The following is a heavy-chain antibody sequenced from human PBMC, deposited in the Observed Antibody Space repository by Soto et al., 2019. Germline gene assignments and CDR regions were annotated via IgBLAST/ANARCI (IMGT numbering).Heavy chain of an antibody. CDR2: ISYDGSNK. D-gene: IGHD3-22*01. Sequence: QVQLVESGGGVVQPGRSLRLSCAASGFTFSSYAMHWVRQAPGKGLEWVAVISYDGSNKYYADSVKGRFTISRDNSKNTLYLQMNSLRAEDTAVYYCAKDDSGGVVITYIFDYWGQGTLVTVSS. CDR1: GFTFSSYA. V-gene: IGHV3-30*04. J-gene: IGHJ4*02. CDR3: AKDDSGGVVITYIFDY.